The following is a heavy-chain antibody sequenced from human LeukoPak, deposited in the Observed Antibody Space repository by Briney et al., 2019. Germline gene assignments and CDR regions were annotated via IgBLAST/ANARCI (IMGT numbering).Heavy chain of an antibody. D-gene: IGHD1-26*01. Sequence: ASVKLSCKASGYTFSSYTKNWVRQAPAQGLEWMGCINTNTGDTTYAQAYTGRFVFSLDTSVSTTYLQISRLKAEDTAVYYCASGPSYSGSNEYFDSWGQGTLVTVSS. CDR2: INTNTGDT. CDR3: ASGPSYSGSNEYFDS. J-gene: IGHJ4*02. CDR1: GYTFSSYT. V-gene: IGHV7-4-1*02.